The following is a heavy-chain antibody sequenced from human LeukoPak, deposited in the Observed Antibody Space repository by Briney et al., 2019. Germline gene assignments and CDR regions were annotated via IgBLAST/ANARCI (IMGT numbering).Heavy chain of an antibody. D-gene: IGHD3-22*01. Sequence: APVKVSCKASGYTFTDYYMHWVQQAPGKGLEWMGRVDPEDGETIYAEKFQGRVTITADTSTDTAYMELSSLRSEDTAVYYCATVEYYDSSGYSWGQGTLVTVSS. J-gene: IGHJ4*02. CDR1: GYTFTDYY. V-gene: IGHV1-69-2*01. CDR3: ATVEYYDSSGYS. CDR2: VDPEDGET.